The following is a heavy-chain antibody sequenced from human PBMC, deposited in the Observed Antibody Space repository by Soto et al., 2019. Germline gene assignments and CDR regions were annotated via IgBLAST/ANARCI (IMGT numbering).Heavy chain of an antibody. V-gene: IGHV1-69*13. D-gene: IGHD1-1*01. CDR3: ARSRQEPPPRTYYGMDV. CDR2: IIPIFGTA. Sequence: SVKVSCKASGGTFSSYAISWVRQAPGQGLEWMGGIIPIFGTANYAQKFQGRVTITADESTSTAYMELSSLRSEDTAVYYCARSRQEPPPRTYYGMDVWGQGTTVTVS. CDR1: GGTFSSYA. J-gene: IGHJ6*02.